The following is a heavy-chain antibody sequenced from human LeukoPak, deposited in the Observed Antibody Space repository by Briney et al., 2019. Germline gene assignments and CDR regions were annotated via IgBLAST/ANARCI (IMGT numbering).Heavy chain of an antibody. D-gene: IGHD6-19*01. CDR2: ISGSGGST. CDR3: AKDRWGAVASFDY. J-gene: IGHJ4*02. V-gene: IGHV3-23*01. Sequence: GTLRLSCAASGFTFSSYGMSWVRQAPGKGLEWVSAISGSGGSTYYADSVKGRFTISRDNSKNMLYLQMNSLGTEDTAVYYCAKDRWGAVASFDYWGQGTLVTVSS. CDR1: GFTFSSYG.